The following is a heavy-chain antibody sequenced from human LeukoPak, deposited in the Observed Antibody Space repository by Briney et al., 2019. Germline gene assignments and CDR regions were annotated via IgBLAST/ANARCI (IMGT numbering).Heavy chain of an antibody. V-gene: IGHV3-13*01. Sequence: GGSLRLSCATSGFTFSNHATHWVRQASGKGLEWVSAIGTAGDTFYPGSVKGRFTISRENAKNSLSLQMNSLRAEDTAVYYCVRQQTPHGNFDYWGQGTLVTVSS. CDR2: IGTAGDT. CDR3: VRQQTPHGNFDY. CDR1: GFTFSNHA. J-gene: IGHJ4*02. D-gene: IGHD1-26*01.